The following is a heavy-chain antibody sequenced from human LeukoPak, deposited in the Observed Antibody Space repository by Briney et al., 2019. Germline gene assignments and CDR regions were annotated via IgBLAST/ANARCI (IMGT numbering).Heavy chain of an antibody. V-gene: IGHV4-31*03. CDR3: ARDPPDDSSGYYLYYYYGMDV. D-gene: IGHD3-22*01. CDR2: IYYSGST. CDR1: GGSISSGGYY. J-gene: IGHJ6*02. Sequence: PSETLSLTCTVSGGSISSGGYYWSWIRQHPGKGLEWIGYIYYSGSTYYNPSLKSRVTISVDTSKNQFSLKLSSVTAADTAVYYCARDPPDDSSGYYLYYYYGMDVWGQGTTVTVSS.